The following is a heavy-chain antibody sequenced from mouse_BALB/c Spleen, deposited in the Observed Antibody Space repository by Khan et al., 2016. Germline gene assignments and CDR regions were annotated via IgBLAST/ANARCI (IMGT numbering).Heavy chain of an antibody. CDR2: IDPANGNT. V-gene: IGHV14-3*02. CDR1: GFNIKDTY. CDR3: ARSPYDYDVGFAY. Sequence: VQLQQSGAELVKPGASVKLSCTASGFNIKDTYMHWVKQRPEQGLEWIGRIDPANGNTKSDPKFQGKATITADTSSNTAYQQLSSLAFEDTAVYYCARSPYDYDVGFAYWGQGTLVTVSA. J-gene: IGHJ3*01. D-gene: IGHD2-4*01.